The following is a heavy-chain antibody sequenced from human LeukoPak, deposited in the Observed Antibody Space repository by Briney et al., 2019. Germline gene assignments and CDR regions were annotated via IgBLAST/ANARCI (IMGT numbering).Heavy chain of an antibody. CDR1: GGSISSSSYY. V-gene: IGHV4-39*01. J-gene: IGHJ4*02. Sequence: PSETLSLTCTVSGGSISSSSYYWGWIRQPPGKGLEWIGSIYYSGSTYYNPSLKSRVTISVDTSKNQFSLKLSSVTAADTAVYYCARGLEMATIDYWGQGTLVTVSS. CDR2: IYYSGST. CDR3: ARGLEMATIDY. D-gene: IGHD5-24*01.